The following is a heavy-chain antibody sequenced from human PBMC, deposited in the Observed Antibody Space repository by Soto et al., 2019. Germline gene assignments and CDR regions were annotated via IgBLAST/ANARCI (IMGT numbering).Heavy chain of an antibody. Sequence: TLSLTCTVSGGSISSGSYYWSWIRQHPGKGLEWIGYIHSSGSTYYNPSLKSRVTISVDTSKTQFSLKLSSVTAADTAVYYCAREDRNYYDSSGYYHWGPGTLGTVS. J-gene: IGHJ5*02. CDR2: IHSSGST. V-gene: IGHV4-31*03. CDR1: GGSISSGSYY. CDR3: AREDRNYYDSSGYYH. D-gene: IGHD3-22*01.